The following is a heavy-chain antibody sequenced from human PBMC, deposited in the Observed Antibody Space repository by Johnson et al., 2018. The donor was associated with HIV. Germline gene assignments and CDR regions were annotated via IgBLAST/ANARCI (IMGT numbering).Heavy chain of an antibody. CDR3: ARDRGYCTNGICYYDAFDI. CDR2: IRYDGSTI. J-gene: IGHJ3*02. V-gene: IGHV3-30*02. D-gene: IGHD2-8*01. Sequence: QVQLVESGGGVVQPGGSLRLSCAASGFTFNCYGMHWVRQAPGKGLEWVAFIRYDGSTIYYADSVKGRFTISRDNAKKSLYLQMNSLRAEDTAVYYCARDRGYCTNGICYYDAFDIWGQGTMVTVSA. CDR1: GFTFNCYG.